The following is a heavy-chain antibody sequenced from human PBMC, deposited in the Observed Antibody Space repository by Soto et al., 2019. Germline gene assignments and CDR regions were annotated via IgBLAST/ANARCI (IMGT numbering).Heavy chain of an antibody. V-gene: IGHV3-21*01. CDR2: ISSSSSYI. CDR3: ARDQAGYSYGYGLGY. CDR1: GFTFSSYS. Sequence: EVQLVESGGGLVKPGGSLRLSCAASGFTFSSYSMNWVRQAPGKGLEWVSSISSSSSYIYYADSVKGRFTISRDNVTNSLELHMNSLKAEDTSVYYCARDQAGYSYGYGLGYWGQGTLVTVSS. J-gene: IGHJ4*02. D-gene: IGHD5-18*01.